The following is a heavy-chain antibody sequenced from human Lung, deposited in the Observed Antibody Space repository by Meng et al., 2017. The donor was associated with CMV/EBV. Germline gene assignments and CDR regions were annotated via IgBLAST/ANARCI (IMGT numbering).Heavy chain of an antibody. J-gene: IGHJ6*01. CDR1: GFTFSSYG. Sequence: GGSLRLXCAASGFTFSSYGMHWVRQAPGKGLEWVAVIWYDGSNKYYADSVKGRFTISRDNSKNTLYLQMNSLRAEDTAVYYCAKDMGYCSSTSCSDYYYYGMDVWXQGNXVTGAS. V-gene: IGHV3-33*06. CDR3: AKDMGYCSSTSCSDYYYYGMDV. D-gene: IGHD2-2*01. CDR2: IWYDGSNK.